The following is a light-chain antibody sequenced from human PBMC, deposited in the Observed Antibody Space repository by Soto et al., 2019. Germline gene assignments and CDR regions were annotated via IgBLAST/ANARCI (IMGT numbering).Light chain of an antibody. J-gene: IGKJ1*01. CDR1: QSVSSN. CDR2: GAS. Sequence: EMVMTQSPATLSVPPGERATLSCRASQSVSSNLAWYQQKPGQAPRLLIYGASTRATGIPARFSGSGSGTEFTLTISSLQSEDFAVYYCQQYNNWPRTFGQGTKVEIK. CDR3: QQYNNWPRT. V-gene: IGKV3-15*01.